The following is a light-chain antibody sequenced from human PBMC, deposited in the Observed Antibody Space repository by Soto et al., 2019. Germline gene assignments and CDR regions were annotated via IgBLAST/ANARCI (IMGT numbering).Light chain of an antibody. J-gene: IGKJ3*01. V-gene: IGKV3-15*01. CDR2: GAS. CDR1: QTVSSN. CDR3: QQYNDWPPFT. Sequence: EIVMTQSPATLSVSPGERVTLSCRASQTVSSNLAWYQQKPGQAPRLLIYGASTRAPGIPARFSGSGSGTEFTLTISSLQSEDFAVYYCQQYNDWPPFTIGPGTRVDIK.